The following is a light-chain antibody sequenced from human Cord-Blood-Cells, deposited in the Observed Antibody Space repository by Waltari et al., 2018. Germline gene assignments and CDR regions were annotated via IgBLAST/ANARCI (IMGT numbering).Light chain of an antibody. V-gene: IGKV4-1*01. CDR3: QQYYSTLLT. CDR2: WAS. J-gene: IGKJ3*01. CDR1: QSALYKTNNKNY. Sequence: DLVMTQSPDSLAASLGARATIHCKPHQSALYKTNNKNYLAWYKQKPGQPPKLLIYWASTRESGVPDRFSGSGSGTDFTLTISSLQAEDVAVYYCQQYYSTLLTFGPGTKVDIK.